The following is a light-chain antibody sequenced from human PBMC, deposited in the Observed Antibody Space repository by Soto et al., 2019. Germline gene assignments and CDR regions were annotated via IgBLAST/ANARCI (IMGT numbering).Light chain of an antibody. V-gene: IGKV3-15*01. CDR1: QSVSIN. J-gene: IGKJ2*01. CDR2: AAS. Sequence: EIVMTQSPATLSVSPGERVILSCRASQSVSINLAWFQQKRGQAPRLLIYAASTRATGIPARFSGSGYGTEFTLTISSLQAEDFAVYYCQQYHIWYTFGQGTELEIK. CDR3: QQYHIWYT.